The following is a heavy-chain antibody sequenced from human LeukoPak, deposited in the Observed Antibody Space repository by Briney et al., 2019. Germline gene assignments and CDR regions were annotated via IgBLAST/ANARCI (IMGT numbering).Heavy chain of an antibody. V-gene: IGHV3-48*03. CDR1: GFTLSSYE. D-gene: IGHD3-3*01. CDR3: ARSALRFLEEGVGAV. J-gene: IGHJ6*04. Sequence: PGGSLRLSCAASGFTLSSYEMNWVRQAPGKGPEWVSYISSSGSTIYHADSVKGRFTFSRDNAKNSLYLQMNSLRAEDTAVYYCARSALRFLEEGVGAVWGKGTTVTVSS. CDR2: ISSSGSTI.